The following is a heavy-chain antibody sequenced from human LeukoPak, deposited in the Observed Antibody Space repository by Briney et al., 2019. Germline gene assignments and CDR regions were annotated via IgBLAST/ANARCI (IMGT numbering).Heavy chain of an antibody. Sequence: WASVKVSCKASGGTFSSYAISWVRQAPGQGLEWMGRIIPIFGIANYAQKFQGRVTITADKSTSTAYMELSSLRSEDTAVYYCARADSYYDILTGQFDYWGQGTLVTVSS. J-gene: IGHJ4*02. CDR1: GGTFSSYA. CDR2: IIPIFGIA. V-gene: IGHV1-69*04. CDR3: ARADSYYDILTGQFDY. D-gene: IGHD3-9*01.